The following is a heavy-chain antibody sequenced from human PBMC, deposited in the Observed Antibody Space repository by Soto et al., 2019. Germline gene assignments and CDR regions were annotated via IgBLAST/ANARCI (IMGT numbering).Heavy chain of an antibody. J-gene: IGHJ6*03. D-gene: IGHD3-3*01. V-gene: IGHV1-69*02. CDR3: ARGRGSSGYYGENYYYYMDV. Sequence: QVQLVQSGAEVKKPGSSVKVSCKASGGTFSSYTISWVRQAPGQGLEWMGRIIPILGIANYAQKFQGRVTITADKSTSTAYMELSSLRSEDTAVYYCARGRGSSGYYGENYYYYMDVWGKGTTVTVSS. CDR1: GGTFSSYT. CDR2: IIPILGIA.